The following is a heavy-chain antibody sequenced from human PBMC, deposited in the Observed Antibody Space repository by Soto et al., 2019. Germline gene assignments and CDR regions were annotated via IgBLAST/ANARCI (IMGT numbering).Heavy chain of an antibody. CDR1: GGKIVTVGYC. CDR2: IYYSGST. CDR3: ASLNGYSINTNCHGYYGSAF. V-gene: IGHV4-61*08. D-gene: IGHD2-2*03. J-gene: IGHJ6*04. Sequence: PLTKSVSGGKIVTVGYCCSLIRQTPRKRMEWIGNIYYSGSTNYNNSLKSRVTISVDTSKNEFSLRLSSVTAADSAVYYCASLNGYSINTNCHGYYGSAFWRKGTTVIVSS.